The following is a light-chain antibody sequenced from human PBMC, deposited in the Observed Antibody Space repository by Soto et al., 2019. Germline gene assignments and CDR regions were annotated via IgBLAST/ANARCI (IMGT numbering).Light chain of an antibody. Sequence: EIVLTQSPATLSLSPGERATLSCRASQSVSSCLAWYQQKPGQAPRLLIYDASTRATGTPARFSGSGSGTDFTLTISSLQSEDYAVYYCHQYNNWPPWTFGQGTKVDIK. V-gene: IGKV3-11*01. CDR3: HQYNNWPPWT. CDR2: DAS. CDR1: QSVSSC. J-gene: IGKJ1*01.